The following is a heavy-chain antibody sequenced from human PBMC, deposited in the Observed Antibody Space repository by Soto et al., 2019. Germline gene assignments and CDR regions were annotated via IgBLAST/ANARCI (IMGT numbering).Heavy chain of an antibody. D-gene: IGHD3-10*01. CDR1: GGYISSYY. V-gene: IGHV4-59*01. CDR2: IYYSGST. J-gene: IGHJ4*02. Sequence: SETLSLTCTVSGGYISSYYWSWIRQPPGKGLEWIGYIYYSGSTNYNPSLKSRVTISVDTSKNQFSLKLSSVTAADTAVYYCARAPRGNYGYPSYFDYWGQGTLVTSPQ. CDR3: ARAPRGNYGYPSYFDY.